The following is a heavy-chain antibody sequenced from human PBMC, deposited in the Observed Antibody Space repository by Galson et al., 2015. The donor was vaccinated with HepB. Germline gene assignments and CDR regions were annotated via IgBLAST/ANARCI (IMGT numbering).Heavy chain of an antibody. V-gene: IGHV3-23*01. Sequence: SLRLSCAASGFTFNSYVVGWVRQAPGKGLEWVSSISASGRFTYYADSVKGRFTISRDNSKNTLYLQMNSLRAEDTAVYYCGKKGGSEGGVAGSRDWGQRALVPFPS. J-gene: IGHJ4*02. CDR1: GFTFNSYV. CDR3: GKKGGSEGGVAGSRD. CDR2: ISASGRFT. D-gene: IGHD6-19*01.